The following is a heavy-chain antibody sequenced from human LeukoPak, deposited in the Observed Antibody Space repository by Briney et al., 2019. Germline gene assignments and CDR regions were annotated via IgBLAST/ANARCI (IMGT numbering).Heavy chain of an antibody. CDR3: VRDRASYGYYYYMDV. Sequence: KASETLSLTCSVSGGSISSHYWSWIRHAAGKGLEWIGRIYASGSTNYNPSLKSRVTMSVDTSKNQFSLKLSSVTAADTAVYYCVRDRASYGYYYYMDVWGEGTTVTVSS. D-gene: IGHD3-10*01. V-gene: IGHV4-4*07. CDR2: IYASGST. CDR1: GGSISSHY. J-gene: IGHJ6*03.